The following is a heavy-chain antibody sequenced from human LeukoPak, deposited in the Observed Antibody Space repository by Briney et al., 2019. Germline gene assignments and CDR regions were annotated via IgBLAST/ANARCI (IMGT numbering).Heavy chain of an antibody. J-gene: IGHJ3*02. D-gene: IGHD2-15*01. CDR1: GFSVSTNY. CDR3: ARATPDWPTSGGAFDI. V-gene: IGHV3-66*01. CDR2: IYGGGNT. Sequence: GGSLRLSCAASGFSVSTNYLTWVRQAPGKGLEWVSIIYGGGNTYYVDSVKGRFTISRDNSRNTLYLQMNSLRAEDTAVYYCARATPDWPTSGGAFDIWGQGTMVTVSS.